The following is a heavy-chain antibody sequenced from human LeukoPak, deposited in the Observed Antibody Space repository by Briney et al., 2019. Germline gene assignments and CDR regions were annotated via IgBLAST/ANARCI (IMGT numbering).Heavy chain of an antibody. CDR3: AKTALAVAGIVPVESELDY. D-gene: IGHD6-19*01. CDR1: GFIFSSYA. V-gene: IGHV3-23*01. Sequence: PGGSLRLSCAASGFIFSSYAMSWVRLAPGKGLEWISVISGSGGRTDSADSVKGRFTISRDNSKTTLYLQMNSLRAEDTAVYYCAKTALAVAGIVPVESELDYWGQGTLVTVSS. J-gene: IGHJ4*02. CDR2: ISGSGGRT.